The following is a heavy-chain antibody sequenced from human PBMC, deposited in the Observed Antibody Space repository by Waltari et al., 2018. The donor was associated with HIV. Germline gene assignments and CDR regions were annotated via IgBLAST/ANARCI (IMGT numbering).Heavy chain of an antibody. J-gene: IGHJ5*02. Sequence: QVQLVQSGAEVKKPGASVKVSCKASGYTFTGYYMHWVRQAPGQGLEWMGWINPNSGGTNYGQKFQGRVTMTRDTSISTAYMELSRLRSDDTAVYYCARVWHGYCSSSSCYQDNWFDPWGQGTLVTVSS. D-gene: IGHD2-2*03. V-gene: IGHV1-2*02. CDR2: INPNSGGT. CDR1: GYTFTGYY. CDR3: ARVWHGYCSSSSCYQDNWFDP.